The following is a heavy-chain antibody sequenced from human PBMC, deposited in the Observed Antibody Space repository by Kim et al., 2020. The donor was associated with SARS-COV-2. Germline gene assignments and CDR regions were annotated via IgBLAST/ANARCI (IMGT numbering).Heavy chain of an antibody. V-gene: IGHV1-2*04. J-gene: IGHJ6*02. CDR2: INPNSGGT. CDR3: ARSYQGSYTPASRDYYGMDV. CDR1: GYTFTGYY. Sequence: ASVKVSCKASGYTFTGYYMHWVRQAPGQGLEWMGWINPNSGGTNYAQKFQGWVTMTRDTSISTAYMELSRLRSDDTAVYYCARSYQGSYTPASRDYYGMDVWGQGTTVTVSS. D-gene: IGHD1-26*01.